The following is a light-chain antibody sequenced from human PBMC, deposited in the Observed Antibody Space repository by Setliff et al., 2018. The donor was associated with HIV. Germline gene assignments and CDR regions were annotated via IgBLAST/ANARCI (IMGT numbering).Light chain of an antibody. V-gene: IGLV2-14*01. CDR1: SSDVGDYKL. Sequence: QSALTQPASVSASPGQSITISCTGSSSDVGDYKLVSWYQQHPGKAPKLIIFEVNNRPSGVSNRFSGSKSGNTASLTISGLQADDEADYYCSSYAGSNNFRVFGTGTKVTVL. CDR3: SSYAGSNNFRV. CDR2: EVN. J-gene: IGLJ1*01.